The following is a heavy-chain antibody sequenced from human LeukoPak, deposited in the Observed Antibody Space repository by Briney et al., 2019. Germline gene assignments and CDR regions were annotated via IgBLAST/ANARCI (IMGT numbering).Heavy chain of an antibody. CDR2: INPSGNIT. Sequence: ASVKVSCKASGYTFTNYYMHWVRQAPGQGLEWMGLINPSGNITTYAQKFQGRVTMTRDTSTSTVYMELSSLRSEDTAVYYCARESTGGHWDYWGQGALVTVSS. V-gene: IGHV1-46*01. D-gene: IGHD2-8*02. CDR3: ARESTGGHWDY. CDR1: GYTFTNYY. J-gene: IGHJ4*02.